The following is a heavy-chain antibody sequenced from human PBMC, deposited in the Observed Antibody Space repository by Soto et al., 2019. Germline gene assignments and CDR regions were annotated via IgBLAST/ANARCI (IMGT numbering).Heavy chain of an antibody. CDR3: ARSGTPLIEILDK. V-gene: IGHV3-11*01. CDR2: ISPRVEIR. J-gene: IGHJ4*01. CDR1: GFGFSDYY. D-gene: IGHD1-7*01. Sequence: KTXVSLRLSGAASGFGFSDYYMNWIRQAPGQGLEWLSFISPRVEIRYIADSIRGRFTFSRDNARRSLYLQMNSLRAEDTALYYCARSGTPLIEILDKWGHGTLVTFSS.